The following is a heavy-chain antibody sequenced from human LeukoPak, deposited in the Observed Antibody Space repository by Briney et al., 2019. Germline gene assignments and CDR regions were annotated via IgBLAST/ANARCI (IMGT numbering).Heavy chain of an antibody. D-gene: IGHD2-2*01. CDR1: GFTVSSTY. CDR3: ARHCTSSSCSDY. J-gene: IGHJ4*02. V-gene: IGHV3-66*04. Sequence: GGSLRLSCAASGFTVSSTYMTWVRQAPGKGLEWVSVIYSGGSTYYADSVKGRFTISRDNSKNTLYLQMNSLRAEDSSVYFCARHCTSSSCSDYWGQGTLVTVSS. CDR2: IYSGGST.